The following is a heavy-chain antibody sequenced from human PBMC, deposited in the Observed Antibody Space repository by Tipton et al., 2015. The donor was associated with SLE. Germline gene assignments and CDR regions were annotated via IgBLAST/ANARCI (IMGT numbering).Heavy chain of an antibody. CDR1: GGSFSGYY. Sequence: LRLSCAVYGGSFSGYYWSWIRQPPGKGLEWIGEINHSGSTNYNPSLKSRLTILVDTSQNQFSLKLSSVTAADTAVYYCARGKGRNWGWGWFDPWGQGILVTVSS. J-gene: IGHJ5*02. D-gene: IGHD7-27*01. CDR2: INHSGST. CDR3: ARGKGRNWGWGWFDP. V-gene: IGHV4-34*01.